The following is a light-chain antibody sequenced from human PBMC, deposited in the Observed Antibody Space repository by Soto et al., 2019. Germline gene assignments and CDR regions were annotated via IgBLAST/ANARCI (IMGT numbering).Light chain of an antibody. CDR3: QQYGSPAT. CDR1: QSVINNY. V-gene: IGKV3-20*01. Sequence: TVLRHSPGTLSRSPVERATLSCMASQSVINNYLAWYQQKPGQAPRLLIYGASNRATGIPDRFSGSGSGTDFTLTISRLEPEDFAVYYCQQYGSPATFGQGTKVDIK. J-gene: IGKJ1*01. CDR2: GAS.